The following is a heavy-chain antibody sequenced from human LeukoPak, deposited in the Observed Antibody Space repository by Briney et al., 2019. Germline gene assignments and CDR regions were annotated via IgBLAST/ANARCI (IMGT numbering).Heavy chain of an antibody. J-gene: IGHJ4*02. CDR1: GCTFTSYY. V-gene: IGHV1-46*01. D-gene: IGHD6-19*01. CDR2: INPSGGST. CDR3: ARDLKASSGWYGAGFDY. Sequence: GASVKVSCKASGCTFTSYYMYWVRQAPGQGLEWMGIINPSGGSTSYAQKFQGRVTMTRDMSTSTVYMELSSLRSEDTAVYYCARDLKASSGWYGAGFDYWGQGTLVTVSS.